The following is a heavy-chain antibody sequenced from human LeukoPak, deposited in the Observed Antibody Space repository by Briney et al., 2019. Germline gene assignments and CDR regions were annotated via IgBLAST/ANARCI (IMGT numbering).Heavy chain of an antibody. CDR3: ARNWGRVDFDY. Sequence: GASVKVSCKASGYTFTSYGIAWVRQAPGQGLEWMGWISAYNGNTNYAQKFQGRVTLTTDTSTNTAYMELRSLRSDDTAVYYCARNWGRVDFDYWGQGTLVTVSS. CDR2: ISAYNGNT. J-gene: IGHJ4*02. D-gene: IGHD7-27*01. CDR1: GYTFTSYG. V-gene: IGHV1-18*04.